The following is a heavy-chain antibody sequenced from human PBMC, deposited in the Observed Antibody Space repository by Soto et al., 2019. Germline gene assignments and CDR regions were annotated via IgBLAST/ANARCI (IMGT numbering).Heavy chain of an antibody. CDR2: IYPGDSDT. V-gene: IGHV5-51*01. CDR3: AASILYYGMDV. J-gene: IGHJ6*02. CDR1: GYTFTNYW. Sequence: PGESLKISFKGSGYTFTNYWIGWVRQMPGKGLEWMGIIYPGDSDTKYNPSFQGQVTISADKSITTTYLQWSSLKASDTAIYYCAASILYYGMDVWGQGTRVTFPS.